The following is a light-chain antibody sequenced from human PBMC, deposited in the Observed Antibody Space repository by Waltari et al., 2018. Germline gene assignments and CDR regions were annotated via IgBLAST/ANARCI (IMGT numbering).Light chain of an antibody. CDR3: MQALQTPYT. CDR2: LGS. V-gene: IGKV2-28*01. J-gene: IGKJ2*01. Sequence: DIVMTQSPLSLPVTPGDPASISCRSIQSLLHSNGKIFFGWYLQKPGQSPTLLFYLGSNRASGVPDRFSGSRSGTDFTLKISRVEAEDVGVYYCMQALQTPYTFGQGTKLEIK. CDR1: QSLLHSNGKIF.